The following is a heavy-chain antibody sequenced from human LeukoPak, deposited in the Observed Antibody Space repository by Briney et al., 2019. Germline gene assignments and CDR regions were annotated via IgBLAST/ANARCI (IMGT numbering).Heavy chain of an antibody. Sequence: GGSLRLSCAASGSTFSDFYMSWIRQAPGKGLDWVSYIDISGTPTYYADSVKGRFTISRDNAKNSLYLQMNSLRAEDTAVYYCVWGSYRSFDIWGQGTLVTVSS. CDR3: VWGSYRSFDI. D-gene: IGHD3-16*02. CDR1: GSTFSDFY. CDR2: IDISGTPT. J-gene: IGHJ4*02. V-gene: IGHV3-11*01.